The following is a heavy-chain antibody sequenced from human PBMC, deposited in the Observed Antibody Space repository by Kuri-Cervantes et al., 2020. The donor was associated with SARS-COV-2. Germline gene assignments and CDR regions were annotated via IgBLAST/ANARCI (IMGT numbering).Heavy chain of an antibody. V-gene: IGHV3-30*04. CDR1: GFTFSSYA. CDR3: ARPNSGSYYGYFGY. CDR2: ISYDGSNK. Sequence: LSLTCAASGFTFSSYATHWVRQAPGKGLEWVAVISYDGSNKYYADSVKGRFTISRDNSKNTLYLQMNSLRAEDTAVYYCARPNSGSYYGYFGYWGQGTLVTVSS. J-gene: IGHJ4*02. D-gene: IGHD1-26*01.